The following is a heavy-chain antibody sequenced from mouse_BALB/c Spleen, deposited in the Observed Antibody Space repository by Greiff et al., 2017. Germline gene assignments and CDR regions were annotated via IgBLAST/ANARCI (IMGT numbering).Heavy chain of an antibody. V-gene: IGHV5-6-5*01. CDR2: ISSGGST. J-gene: IGHJ4*01. CDR1: GFTFSSYA. D-gene: IGHD2-4*01. CDR3: ARRGNYDYYYAMDY. Sequence: EVKLMESGGGLVKPGGSLKLSCAASGFTFSSYAMSWVRQTPEKRLEWVASISSGGSTYYPDSVKGRFTISRDNPKNTLFLQMTSLRSEDTAMYYCARRGNYDYYYAMDYWGQGTSVTVSS.